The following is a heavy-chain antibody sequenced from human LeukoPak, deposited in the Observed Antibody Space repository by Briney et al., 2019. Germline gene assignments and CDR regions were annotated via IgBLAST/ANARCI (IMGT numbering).Heavy chain of an antibody. Sequence: PGGSLRLSCAASGFTFSSYAMSWVRQAPGKGLEWVSAISGSGGSTYYADSVKGRFTISRDNSKNTLYLQMNSLRAEDTAVYYCARDYYMAGITDYGGWRQGTLVTVSS. V-gene: IGHV3-23*01. CDR3: ARDYYMAGITDYGG. CDR2: ISGSGGST. J-gene: IGHJ4*02. CDR1: GFTFSSYA. D-gene: IGHD4-17*01.